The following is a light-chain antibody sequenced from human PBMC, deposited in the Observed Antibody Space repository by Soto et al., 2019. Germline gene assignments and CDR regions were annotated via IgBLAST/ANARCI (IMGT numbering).Light chain of an antibody. V-gene: IGLV1-44*01. CDR1: SSNIGSNT. Sequence: QLVLTQPPSASGTPGQRVTISCSGSSSNIGSNTVNWYQQLPGTAPKLLIYSNNQRPSGVPDRFSGSKSGTSASLAISGLPFEDGGGLYLSALDDSLNGPVFGGGTKLTVL. CDR3: SALDDSLNGPV. CDR2: SNN. J-gene: IGLJ2*01.